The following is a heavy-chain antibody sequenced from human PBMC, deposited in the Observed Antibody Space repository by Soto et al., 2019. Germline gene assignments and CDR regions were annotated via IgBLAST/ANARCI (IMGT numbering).Heavy chain of an antibody. D-gene: IGHD3-10*01. V-gene: IGHV1-69*13. Sequence: SVKVSCKASGGTFSSYAISWVRQAPGQGLEWMGGIIPIFGTANYAQKFQGRVTITADESTSTAYMELSSLRSEDTAVYYCARAPGYYYGSGSSYWFDPWGQGTLVTVSS. CDR2: IIPIFGTA. CDR3: ARAPGYYYGSGSSYWFDP. CDR1: GGTFSSYA. J-gene: IGHJ5*02.